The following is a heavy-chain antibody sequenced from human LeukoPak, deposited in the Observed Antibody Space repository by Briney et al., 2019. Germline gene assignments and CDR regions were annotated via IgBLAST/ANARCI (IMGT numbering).Heavy chain of an antibody. J-gene: IGHJ4*02. D-gene: IGHD6-25*01. Sequence: PGGSLRLSCAASGFTFSSYGVTWVRQAPGKGLEWVSGFSGSGGGTYYAESVKGRFTISRDNSKNTLYLQMNSLRAEDTAVYYCAKSAAAAPYYFHYWGQGTLVTVSS. CDR1: GFTFSSYG. CDR2: FSGSGGGT. V-gene: IGHV3-23*01. CDR3: AKSAAAAPYYFHY.